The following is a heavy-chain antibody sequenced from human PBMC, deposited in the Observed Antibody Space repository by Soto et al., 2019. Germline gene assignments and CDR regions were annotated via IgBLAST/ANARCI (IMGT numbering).Heavy chain of an antibody. CDR1: GGSISSSSSY. CDR2: IHFTANT. Sequence: PSETLSLTCTVSGGSISSSSSYWGWIRQPPGKGLEWIGNIHFTANTYYNPSLKSRVTLSVDTSKNQFSLKLSSVTAADTAVYYCVRRKPYSDSSGYYPYFDYWGQGILVTVSS. V-gene: IGHV4-39*01. D-gene: IGHD3-22*01. CDR3: VRRKPYSDSSGYYPYFDY. J-gene: IGHJ4*02.